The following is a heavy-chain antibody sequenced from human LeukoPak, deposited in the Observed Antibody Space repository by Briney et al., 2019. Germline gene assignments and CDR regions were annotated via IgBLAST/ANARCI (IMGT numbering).Heavy chain of an antibody. D-gene: IGHD3-9*01. CDR2: ISDDGSDK. J-gene: IGHJ4*02. CDR3: ARDLNVHFEQYYFDY. V-gene: IGHV3-30-3*01. CDR1: GFTFSSNA. Sequence: PGGSLRLSCAASGFTFSSNAMHWVRQAPGKGLDWVVVISDDGSDKYYADSVKGRFTISRDNSKNTLYLQMNSLRAEDTAVYYCARDLNVHFEQYYFDYWGQGTLVTVSS.